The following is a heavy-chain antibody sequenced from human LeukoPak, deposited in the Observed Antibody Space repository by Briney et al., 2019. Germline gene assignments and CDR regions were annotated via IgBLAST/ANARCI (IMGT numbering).Heavy chain of an antibody. D-gene: IGHD4-11*01. V-gene: IGHV3-11*01. Sequence: KAGGSLRLSCAASGFTFSDYYMSWIRQAPGKGLEWVSYISSSGSTTYYADSVKGRFTISRDNAKNSLYLQMNSLRAEDTAVYYCAKDFDDYPCFDYWGQGTLVSVSS. CDR1: GFTFSDYY. CDR3: AKDFDDYPCFDY. CDR2: ISSSGSTT. J-gene: IGHJ4*02.